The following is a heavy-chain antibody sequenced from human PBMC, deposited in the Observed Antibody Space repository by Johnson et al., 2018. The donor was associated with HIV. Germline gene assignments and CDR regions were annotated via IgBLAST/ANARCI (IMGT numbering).Heavy chain of an antibody. J-gene: IGHJ3*01. CDR3: AKTRMGGILDAFDL. CDR1: GFPFSSYA. CDR2: IRYDGSNK. V-gene: IGHV3-30*02. D-gene: IGHD3-10*01. Sequence: VQLVESGGGVVQPGGSLRLSCAASGFPFSSYAMHWVRQAPGKGLEWVAFIRYDGSNKYYADSVKGRFTLSRDNSKNTLDLQMNSLTIEDTAVFYCAKTRMGGILDAFDLWGQGTMVIVS.